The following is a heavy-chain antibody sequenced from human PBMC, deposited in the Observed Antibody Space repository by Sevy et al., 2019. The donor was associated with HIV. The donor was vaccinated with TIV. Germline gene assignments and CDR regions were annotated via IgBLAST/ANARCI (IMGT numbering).Heavy chain of an antibody. D-gene: IGHD2-2*01. CDR1: GGSISSSSYY. V-gene: IGHV4-39*01. J-gene: IGHJ6*03. CDR2: VYYSGST. CDR3: ASLSATPDYYYYMDD. Sequence: SETLSLTCTVSGGSISSSSYYWGWIRQPPGKGLEWIGSVYYSGSTYYNPSIKSRVTISVDTSKTQFSLMLSPVTAADTAVYYCASLSATPDYYYYMDDWGKGTTVTVSS.